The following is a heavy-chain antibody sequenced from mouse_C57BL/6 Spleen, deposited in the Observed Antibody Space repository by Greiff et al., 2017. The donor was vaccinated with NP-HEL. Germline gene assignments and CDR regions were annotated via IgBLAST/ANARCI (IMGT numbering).Heavy chain of an antibody. V-gene: IGHV10-1*01. D-gene: IGHD2-5*01. CDR1: GFSFNTYA. CDR3: VRAYYSNYLPYYYAMDY. Sequence: EVQRVESGGGLVQPKGSLKLSCAASGFSFNTYAMNWVRQAPGKGLEWVARIRSKSNNYATYYADSVKDRFTISRDDSESMLYLQMNNLKTEDTAMYYCVRAYYSNYLPYYYAMDYWGQGTSVTVSS. CDR2: IRSKSNNYAT. J-gene: IGHJ4*01.